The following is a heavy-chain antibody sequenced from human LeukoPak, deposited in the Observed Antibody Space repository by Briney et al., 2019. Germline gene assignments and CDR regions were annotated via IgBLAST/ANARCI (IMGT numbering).Heavy chain of an antibody. Sequence: EASVKVSCKASGYTFASYYIHWARQAPGQGLEWMGIINPNGGSTNYAQKSQGRVTMTRDTSTSTVYMEVSSLRSDDTAVYYCARGYCSGGSCYTFDYWGQGTLVTVPS. J-gene: IGHJ4*02. V-gene: IGHV1-46*01. CDR3: ARGYCSGGSCYTFDY. CDR1: GYTFASYY. CDR2: INPNGGST. D-gene: IGHD2-15*01.